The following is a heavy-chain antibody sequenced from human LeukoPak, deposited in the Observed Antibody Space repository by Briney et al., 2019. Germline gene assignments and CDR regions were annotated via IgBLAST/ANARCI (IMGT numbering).Heavy chain of an antibody. D-gene: IGHD2-21*01. CDR3: ARFFFVGPPLYYYYYGMDV. V-gene: IGHV1-18*01. CDR2: ISAYNGNT. J-gene: IGHJ6*02. Sequence: ASVKVSCKASGYTFTSYGIIWVRQAPGQGLEWMGWISAYNGNTNYAQKLQGRVTMTTDTSTSTAYMELRSLRSDDTAVYYCARFFFVGPPLYYYYYGMDVWGQGTTVTVSS. CDR1: GYTFTSYG.